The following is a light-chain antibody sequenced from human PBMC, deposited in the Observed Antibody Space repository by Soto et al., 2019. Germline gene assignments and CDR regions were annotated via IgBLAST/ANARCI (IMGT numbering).Light chain of an antibody. J-gene: IGKJ1*01. CDR2: GAS. CDR1: QSLSSTY. CDR3: QQYGYSPRT. Sequence: EIVLTQSPGTLSLSPGERATLSCRASQSLSSTYLAWYQQKPGQAPRLLIYGASNRATGIADRFSGSGSGTDFTLTISRLEPEDFVVYYCQQYGYSPRTFGQGTKVEIK. V-gene: IGKV3-20*01.